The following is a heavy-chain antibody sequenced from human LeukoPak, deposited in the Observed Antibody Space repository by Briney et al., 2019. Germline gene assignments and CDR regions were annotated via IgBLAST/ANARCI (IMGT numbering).Heavy chain of an antibody. CDR1: GFTFSSYA. J-gene: IGHJ3*02. CDR2: ISGSGGST. V-gene: IGHV3-23*01. CDR3: ASTPAYCGGDCYFGAFDI. Sequence: PGGSLRLSCAASGFTFSSYAMNWVRQAPGKGLEWVSAISGSGGSTYYADSVKGRFSISRDNSKNTLFLQMNSLRAEDTAVYYCASTPAYCGGDCYFGAFDIWGQGTMVTVSS. D-gene: IGHD2-21*02.